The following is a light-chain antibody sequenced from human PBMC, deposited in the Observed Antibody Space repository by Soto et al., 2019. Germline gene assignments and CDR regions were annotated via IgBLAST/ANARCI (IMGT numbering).Light chain of an antibody. CDR2: DAS. V-gene: IGKV3-15*01. CDR1: QSVSTN. J-gene: IGKJ1*01. Sequence: EVVMTQSPATLSVSPGERVTLSCRASQSVSTNLVWYQQKPGQPPKLLFYDASTRATGIPARFSGSGSGTEFTLTISSLQSEDFAVYYCQQLKIWPPWTFGQGTKVEIK. CDR3: QQLKIWPPWT.